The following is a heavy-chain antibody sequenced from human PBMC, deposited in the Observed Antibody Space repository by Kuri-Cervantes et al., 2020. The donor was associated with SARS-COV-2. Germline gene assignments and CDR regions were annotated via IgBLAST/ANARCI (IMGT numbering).Heavy chain of an antibody. Sequence: GGSLRLSCAASGFTFSSYSMNWVRQAPGKGLEWVSSISSSNSYIYYADPVKGRFTISRDNAKNSLYLQMNSLRAEDTAVYYCARDEEGGCSSTSCFLYGYGMDVWGQGTTVTVSS. D-gene: IGHD2-2*01. V-gene: IGHV3-21*01. CDR2: ISSSNSYI. J-gene: IGHJ6*02. CDR3: ARDEEGGCSSTSCFLYGYGMDV. CDR1: GFTFSSYS.